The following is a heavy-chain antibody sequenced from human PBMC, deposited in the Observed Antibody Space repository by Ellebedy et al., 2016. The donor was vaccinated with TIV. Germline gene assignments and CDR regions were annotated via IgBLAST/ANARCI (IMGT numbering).Heavy chain of an antibody. CDR3: ARGFSNGRYGMDV. V-gene: IGHV4-34*01. J-gene: IGHJ6*02. CDR2: INHRGST. Sequence: MPSETLSLTCGVYCGSLRGYYWNWIRQAPGRGLEWFGEINHRGSTNYNPSFKSRITISVDTSKHQFSLQLSSVTAADSAVYYCARGFSNGRYGMDVWGQGTTVSVSS. CDR1: CGSLRGYY. D-gene: IGHD6-19*01.